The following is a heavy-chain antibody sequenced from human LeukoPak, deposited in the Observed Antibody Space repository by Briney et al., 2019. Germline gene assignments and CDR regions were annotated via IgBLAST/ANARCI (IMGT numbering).Heavy chain of an antibody. D-gene: IGHD3-22*01. CDR3: ARDVSYYYESTGHYSDYFDS. CDR2: LSHDGINK. CDR1: GFPFSDYA. V-gene: IGHV3-30-3*01. Sequence: PGGSLRLSCAASGFPFSDYAMHWVREAPGKGLEWVATLSHDGINKHDADSVRGRFTISRDNSKNTQYLQMNRLRVEDTAVYYCARDVSYYYESTGHYSDYFDSWGQGTLVTVSS. J-gene: IGHJ4*02.